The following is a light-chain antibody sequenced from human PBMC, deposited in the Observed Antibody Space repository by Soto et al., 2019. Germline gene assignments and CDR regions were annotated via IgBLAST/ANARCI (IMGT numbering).Light chain of an antibody. CDR3: SSYAGNNNLV. CDR2: EVS. CDR1: SSDVAGYNY. Sequence: QSALTQPPSASGSPGQSVTISCTGTSSDVAGYNYVSWYQQHPGKAPKLMIYEVSKRPSGVPDRFSGFKSGNTASLTVSGLQAEDEADYYCSSYAGNNNLVFGGGTKLTVL. J-gene: IGLJ2*01. V-gene: IGLV2-8*01.